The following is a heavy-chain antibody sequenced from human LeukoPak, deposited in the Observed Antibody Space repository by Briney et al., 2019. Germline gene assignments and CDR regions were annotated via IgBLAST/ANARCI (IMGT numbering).Heavy chain of an antibody. V-gene: IGHV1-46*01. CDR1: GYTFTSYY. CDR2: INPSGGST. J-gene: IGHJ6*04. CDR3: ASGSSGWSQGTPYYYYGMDV. D-gene: IGHD6-19*01. Sequence: ASVTVSFKGSGYTFTSYYMHWVRQAPGQGLEGMGLINPSGGSTSYAQKFQGRVTMTRDTSTSTVYMELSSLRSEDTAVYYCASGSSGWSQGTPYYYYGMDVWGKGTTATVSS.